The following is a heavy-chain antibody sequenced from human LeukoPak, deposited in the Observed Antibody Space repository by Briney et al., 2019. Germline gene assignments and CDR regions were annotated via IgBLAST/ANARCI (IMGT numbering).Heavy chain of an antibody. Sequence: SETLSLTCTVSGGSIRSSYYYWGWIRQPPGKGLEWIGSIYDSGSTYYNPSLKSRVTISVDTSKNQFSLKLSSVTAADTAVYYCARGRVDSSGYTGFDPWGQGTLVTVSS. V-gene: IGHV4-39*07. CDR1: GGSIRSSYYY. J-gene: IGHJ5*02. CDR3: ARGRVDSSGYTGFDP. D-gene: IGHD3-22*01. CDR2: IYDSGST.